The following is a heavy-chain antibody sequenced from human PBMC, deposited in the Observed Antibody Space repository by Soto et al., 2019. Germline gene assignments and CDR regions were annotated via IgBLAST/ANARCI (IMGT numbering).Heavy chain of an antibody. V-gene: IGHV1-18*01. CDR1: GYTFSIYG. CDR2: ISPDNGNT. Sequence: QGQLLQSGGEGKKPGASGKVSCKASGYTFSIYGINWVRQAPGQGLEWMGWISPDNGNTNNAQKVQGRVTMTTDTSTSTAYMELSSLRSDGTAVYYFARALGYSGYAGMDVWGQGTTVTVSS. J-gene: IGHJ6*02. CDR3: ARALGYSGYAGMDV. D-gene: IGHD5-12*01.